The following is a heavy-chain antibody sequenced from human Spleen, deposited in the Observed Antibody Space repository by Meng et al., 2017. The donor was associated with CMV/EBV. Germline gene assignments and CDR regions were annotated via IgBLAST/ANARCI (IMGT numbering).Heavy chain of an antibody. CDR2: IIPIFGIT. Sequence: PSVKVSCKASGYTFKFYGITWVRQAPGQGLEWMGVIIPIFGITNYAQRFQGRVTLTADESTNTVYMELTRLRSDDTAMYYCAKDSHLGEWGHCETTSCTGAWFDPWGQGTLVTVSS. CDR1: GYTFKFYG. CDR3: AKDSHLGEWGHCETTSCTGAWFDP. D-gene: IGHD2-2*01. V-gene: IGHV1-69*13. J-gene: IGHJ5*02.